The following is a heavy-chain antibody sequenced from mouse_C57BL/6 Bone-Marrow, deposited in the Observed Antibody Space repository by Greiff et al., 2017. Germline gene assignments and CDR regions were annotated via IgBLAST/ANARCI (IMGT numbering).Heavy chain of an antibody. Sequence: DVHLVESGGGLVKPGGSLKLSCAASGFTFSSYTMSWVRQTPEKRLEWVATISGGGGNTYYHDSVTGRFTISRANATNTRYLQMSSLRSEDTALYYCARHATTIVANYAMDYWGQRTSVTVSS. CDR3: ARHATTIVANYAMDY. D-gene: IGHD1-1*01. CDR2: ISGGGGNT. V-gene: IGHV5-9*01. J-gene: IGHJ4*01. CDR1: GFTFSSYT.